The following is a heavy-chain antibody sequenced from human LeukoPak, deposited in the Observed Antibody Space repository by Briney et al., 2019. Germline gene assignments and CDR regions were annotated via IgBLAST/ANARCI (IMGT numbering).Heavy chain of an antibody. V-gene: IGHV3-30*04. Sequence: GGSLRLSCAASGFTFNSYSMHWVRQAPGKGLKWVAVISSHGSNKDYADSVKGRFTISRDNSENTLYLQMDSLTTEDTGVYYCAREQGQQWRRFDSWGQGSPVTVSS. CDR2: ISSHGSNK. J-gene: IGHJ4*02. D-gene: IGHD6-19*01. CDR3: AREQGQQWRRFDS. CDR1: GFTFNSYS.